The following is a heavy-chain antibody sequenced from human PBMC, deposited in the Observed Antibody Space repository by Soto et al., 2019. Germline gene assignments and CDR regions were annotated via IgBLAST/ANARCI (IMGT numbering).Heavy chain of an antibody. V-gene: IGHV3-74*01. D-gene: IGHD1-1*01. CDR2: INPDGRTI. CDR3: ATAGKYRFDN. CDR1: AFSVSTSW. Sequence: PGGSLSLSCSASAFSVSTSWMHWVRQAPGEGLVWVSRINPDGRTINYADSVKGRFTISRDNAKNTLYLQMNILRVEDTAVYFCATAGKYRFDNWGLGTLVTVSS. J-gene: IGHJ4*02.